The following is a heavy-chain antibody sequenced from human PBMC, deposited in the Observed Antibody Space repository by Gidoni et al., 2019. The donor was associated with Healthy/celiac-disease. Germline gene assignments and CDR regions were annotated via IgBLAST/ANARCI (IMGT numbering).Heavy chain of an antibody. CDR1: GGSISSYY. V-gene: IGHV4-59*01. CDR2: IYYSGST. D-gene: IGHD1-1*01. CDR3: ARGNWNHEDY. J-gene: IGHJ4*02. Sequence: QVQLQESGPGLVKPSETLSLTCTVSGGSISSYYWSWIRQPPGKGLEWIGYIYYSGSTNYNPSLKSRVTISVDTSKNQFSLKLSSVTAADTAVYYCARGNWNHEDYWGQGTLVTVSS.